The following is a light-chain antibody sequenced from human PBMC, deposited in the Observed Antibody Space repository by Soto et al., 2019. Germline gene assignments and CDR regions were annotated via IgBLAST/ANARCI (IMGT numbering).Light chain of an antibody. V-gene: IGLV1-47*01. Sequence: QSALTQPPSASGTPGQRVTISCSGSNSNIEDNYVYWYQQLPGTAPKLLIYKNNQRPSGVPDRFSGSRSGTSASLVISGLRSADEADYYCAARLSSLSRSWVFGGGTQLTVL. CDR1: NSNIEDNY. CDR2: KNN. J-gene: IGLJ3*02. CDR3: AARLSSLSRSWV.